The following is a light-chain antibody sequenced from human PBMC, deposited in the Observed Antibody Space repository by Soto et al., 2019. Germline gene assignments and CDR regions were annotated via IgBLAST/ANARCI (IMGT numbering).Light chain of an antibody. J-gene: IGKJ4*01. Sequence: DIHMTQSPSTLSASVGDRVTITCRASQSISSWLAWYQQKPGKAPKLLIYKASSLESGVPSRFSGSGSGTDFALTITSLQAEDFATYYCQQLRLYPSTFGGGTKVDIK. V-gene: IGKV1-5*03. CDR2: KAS. CDR1: QSISSW. CDR3: QQLRLYPST.